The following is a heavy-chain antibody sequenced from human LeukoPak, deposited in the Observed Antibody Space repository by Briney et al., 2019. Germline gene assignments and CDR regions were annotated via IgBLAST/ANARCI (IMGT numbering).Heavy chain of an antibody. D-gene: IGHD1-1*01. CDR3: ARVRNRVANDYNWFDP. J-gene: IGHJ5*02. V-gene: IGHV4-38-2*02. CDR2: IYHSGST. Sequence: SETLSLTCTVSGYSISSGYYWGWIRQPPGKGLEWIGSIYHSGSTYYNPSLKSRVTISVDTSKNQFSLKLSSVTAADTAVYYCARVRNRVANDYNWFDPWGQGTLVTVSS. CDR1: GYSISSGYY.